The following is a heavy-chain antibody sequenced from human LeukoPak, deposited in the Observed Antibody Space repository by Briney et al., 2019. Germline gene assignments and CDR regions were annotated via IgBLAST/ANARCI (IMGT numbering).Heavy chain of an antibody. D-gene: IGHD4-17*01. V-gene: IGHV4-34*01. CDR2: INHSGST. Sequence: SETLSLTCAVYGGSFSGYYWSWIRQPPGKGLEWIGEINHSGSTNYNPSLKSRVTISVDTSRNQFSLKLSSVTAADTAVYYCARQPADDYGDNFDLWGRGTLVTVSS. CDR1: GGSFSGYY. CDR3: ARQPADDYGDNFDL. J-gene: IGHJ2*01.